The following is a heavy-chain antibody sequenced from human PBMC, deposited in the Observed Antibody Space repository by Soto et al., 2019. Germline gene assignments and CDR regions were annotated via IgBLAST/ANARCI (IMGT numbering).Heavy chain of an antibody. D-gene: IGHD5-18*01. CDR1: GLTFDDYA. V-gene: IGHV3-23*04. J-gene: IGHJ5*02. CDR3: ATDGDSYGVNWFDP. Sequence: EAQLVESGGGLVQPGRSLRVSCAASGLTFDDYAMHWVRQAPGKGLEWVSAISGSGGSTYYADSVKGRFTISRDNSKNTLYLQMNSLRAEDTAVYYCATDGDSYGVNWFDPWGQGTLVTVSS. CDR2: ISGSGGST.